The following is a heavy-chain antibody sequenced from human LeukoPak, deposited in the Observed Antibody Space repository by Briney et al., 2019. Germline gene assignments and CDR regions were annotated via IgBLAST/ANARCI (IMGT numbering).Heavy chain of an antibody. Sequence: PSETLSLTCAVYGGSFSGYYWSWIRQPPGKGLEWIGEINHSGSTNYNPSLKSRVTISVDTSKNQFSLKLSSVTAADTAVYYCARLGGRSRTMVRATRFDYWGQGTLVTVSS. CDR3: ARLGGRSRTMVRATRFDY. J-gene: IGHJ4*02. CDR1: GGSFSGYY. CDR2: INHSGST. D-gene: IGHD3-10*01. V-gene: IGHV4-34*01.